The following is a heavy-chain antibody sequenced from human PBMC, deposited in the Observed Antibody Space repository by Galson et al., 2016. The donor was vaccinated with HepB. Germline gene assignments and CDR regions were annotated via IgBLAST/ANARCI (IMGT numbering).Heavy chain of an antibody. CDR1: GYTFIGYP. Sequence: SVKVSCKASGYTFIGYPINWVRQAPGQGLEWLGWINTNNGKPTYAQAFTGRFAFSLDTSVSTAFLEIITLQSDDTALYYCARDCSSMNHSGMDVWGQGTRITFSS. D-gene: IGHD2-2*01. CDR2: INTNNGKP. CDR3: ARDCSSMNHSGMDV. J-gene: IGHJ6*02. V-gene: IGHV7-4-1*02.